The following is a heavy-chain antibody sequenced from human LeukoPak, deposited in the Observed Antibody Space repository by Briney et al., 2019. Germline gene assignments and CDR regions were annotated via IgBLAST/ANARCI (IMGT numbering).Heavy chain of an antibody. CDR2: ISGSGGST. Sequence: GGSLRLSCAASGFTFSSYAMSWVRQAPGKGLEWVSAISGSGGSTYYADSVKGRFTISRDNSKNTLYLQMNSLRADDMAVYYCAKAGNTGTYSDAFDIWGHGTMVTVSS. J-gene: IGHJ3*02. CDR3: AKAGNTGTYSDAFDI. V-gene: IGHV3-23*01. D-gene: IGHD1-26*01. CDR1: GFTFSSYA.